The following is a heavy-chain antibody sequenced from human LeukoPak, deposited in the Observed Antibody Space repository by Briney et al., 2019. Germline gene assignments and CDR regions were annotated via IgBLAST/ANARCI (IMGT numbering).Heavy chain of an antibody. V-gene: IGHV1-2*02. J-gene: IGHJ4*02. CDR3: ARGDIAARLVDY. CDR1: GYTFTGYH. CDR2: INPNTGGA. Sequence: GASVKVSCKASGYTFTGYHIHWVRQAPGQGLEWMGWINPNTGGAKYAQNFHGRVIMTRDTSVNTAYMELRRLTSDDTAVYYCARGDIAARLVDYWGQGTLVTVSS. D-gene: IGHD6-6*01.